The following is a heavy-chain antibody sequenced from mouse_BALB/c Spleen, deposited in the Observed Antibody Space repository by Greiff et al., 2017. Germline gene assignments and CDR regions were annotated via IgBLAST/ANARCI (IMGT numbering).Heavy chain of an antibody. J-gene: IGHJ2*01. CDR3: ARDYYGSYFDY. Sequence: EVNVVESGGGLVQPGGSLRLSCATSGFTFTDYYMSWVRQPPGKALEWLGFIRNKANGYTTEYSASVKGRFTISRDNSQSILYLQMNTLRAEDSATYYCARDYYGSYFDYWGQGTTLTVSS. D-gene: IGHD1-1*01. CDR2: IRNKANGYTT. V-gene: IGHV7-3*02. CDR1: GFTFTDYY.